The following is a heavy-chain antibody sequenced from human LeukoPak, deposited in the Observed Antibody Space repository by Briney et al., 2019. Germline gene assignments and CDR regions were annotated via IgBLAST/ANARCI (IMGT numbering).Heavy chain of an antibody. V-gene: IGHV1-69*13. D-gene: IGHD5-18*01. CDR2: IIPIFGTA. CDR3: ARGVDTAMDHSPPYYYYIDV. J-gene: IGHJ6*03. CDR1: GYTFTSYG. Sequence: SVKVSCKASGYTFTSYGISWVRQAPGQGLEWMGGIIPIFGTANYARKFQGRVTITADESTSTAYMELSSLRSEDTAVYYCARGVDTAMDHSPPYYYYIDVWGKGTTVTISS.